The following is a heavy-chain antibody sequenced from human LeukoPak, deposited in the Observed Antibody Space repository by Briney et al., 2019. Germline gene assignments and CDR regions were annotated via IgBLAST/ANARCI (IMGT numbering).Heavy chain of an antibody. CDR2: IRYDGTNK. V-gene: IGHV3-30*02. CDR1: GFTFRNYG. CDR3: AKWGSSWDNWFDP. J-gene: IGHJ5*02. D-gene: IGHD6-13*01. Sequence: GGSLRLSCAASGFTFRNYGMNWVRQAPGKGLEWVAFIRYDGTNKYYADSVKGRFTISRDNSKNTLYLQMNSLRPEDTAVYYCAKWGSSWDNWFDPWGQGTLVTVSS.